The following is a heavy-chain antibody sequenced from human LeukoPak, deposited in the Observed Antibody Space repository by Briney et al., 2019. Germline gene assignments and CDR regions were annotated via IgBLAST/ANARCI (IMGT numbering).Heavy chain of an antibody. CDR2: ISWNSGSI. Sequence: GGSLRLSCAASGFTVSSNYMSWVRQAPGKGLEWVSGISWNSGSIGYADSVKGRFTISRDNAKNSLYLQMNSLRAEDTALYYCAKDMGSSSYYYYGMDVWGQGTTVTVSS. D-gene: IGHD2-2*01. CDR1: GFTVSSNY. J-gene: IGHJ6*02. V-gene: IGHV3-9*01. CDR3: AKDMGSSSYYYYGMDV.